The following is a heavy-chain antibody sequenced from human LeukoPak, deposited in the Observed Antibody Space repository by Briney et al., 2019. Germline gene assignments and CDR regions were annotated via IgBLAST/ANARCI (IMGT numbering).Heavy chain of an antibody. CDR3: AATTDSSSWYEVLWYFDY. Sequence: ASVKVSCKASGGTLSSYAISWVRQAPGQGVEWMGRIIPIFGTANYAQKFQGRVTITTDESTSTAYMELSSLRSEDTAVYYCAATTDSSSWYEVLWYFDYWGQGTLVTVSS. CDR1: GGTLSSYA. CDR2: IIPIFGTA. V-gene: IGHV1-69*05. D-gene: IGHD6-13*01. J-gene: IGHJ4*02.